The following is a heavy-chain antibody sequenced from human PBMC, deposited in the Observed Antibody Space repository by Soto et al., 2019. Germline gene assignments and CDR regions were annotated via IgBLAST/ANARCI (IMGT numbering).Heavy chain of an antibody. D-gene: IGHD1-26*01. J-gene: IGHJ6*02. V-gene: IGHV1-69*02. CDR2: IIPILGIA. Sequence: QVQLVQSGAEVKKPGSSVKVSCKASGGTFSSYTISWVRQAPGQGLEWMGRIIPILGIANSAQKAQGRVTITADKSTRTDYMELSSLRSENTAVYYCARNGVDGAADYYYGMDVWGQGTTVTVSS. CDR1: GGTFSSYT. CDR3: ARNGVDGAADYYYGMDV.